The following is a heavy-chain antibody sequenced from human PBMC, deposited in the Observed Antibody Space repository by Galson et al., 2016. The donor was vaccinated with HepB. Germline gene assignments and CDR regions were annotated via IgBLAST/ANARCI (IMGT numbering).Heavy chain of an antibody. D-gene: IGHD1/OR15-1a*01. CDR1: GFSLRISGVG. CDR2: IYWDGDK. CDR3: ARLQGTGEWNRDRYFDL. Sequence: PALVKPTQTLTLTCSLSGFSLRISGVGVGWVRQPPGKALEWLALIYWDGDKRYSPSLKSRLTITKDASGDRVVLTMTDMDPEDTATYYCARLQGTGEWNRDRYFDLWGRGTLVAVSS. V-gene: IGHV2-5*02. J-gene: IGHJ2*01.